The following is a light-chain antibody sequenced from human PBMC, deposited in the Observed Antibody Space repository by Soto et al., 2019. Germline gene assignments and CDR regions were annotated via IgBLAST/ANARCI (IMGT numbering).Light chain of an antibody. J-gene: IGKJ4*01. CDR1: QSLLHSNGYNY. CDR3: MQAIQTPLT. Sequence: DIVMTQSPLSLPVTPGEPASISCRSSQSLLHSNGYNYLDWYLQKPGQSPQLLIYLGFNRASGVPDRFSGSGSGTEFPLKISRVEAEDVGVYYCMQAIQTPLTFGGGTKVEIK. V-gene: IGKV2-28*01. CDR2: LGF.